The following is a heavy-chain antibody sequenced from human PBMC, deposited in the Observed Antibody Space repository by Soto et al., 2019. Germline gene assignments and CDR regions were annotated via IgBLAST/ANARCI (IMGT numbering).Heavy chain of an antibody. J-gene: IGHJ6*02. D-gene: IGHD6-13*01. CDR1: GFTFSSYG. V-gene: IGHV3-30*18. CDR2: ISYDGSNK. CDR3: AKALAPRGSSWYFVPYYYYGMDV. Sequence: GGSLRLSCAASGFTFSSYGMHWVRQAPGKGLEWVAVISYDGSNKYYADSVKGRFTISRDNSKNTLYLQMNSLRAEDTAVYYCAKALAPRGSSWYFVPYYYYGMDVWGQGTTVTVSS.